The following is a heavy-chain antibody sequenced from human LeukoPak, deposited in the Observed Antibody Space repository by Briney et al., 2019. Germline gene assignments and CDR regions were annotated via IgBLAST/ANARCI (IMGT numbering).Heavy chain of an antibody. Sequence: ASVKVSCKASGYTFTGYYMHWVRQAPGQGLEWMGWINPNSGGTNYAQKFQGRVTMTRDTSISTAYMELSRLGSDDTAVYYCARQKSPIYYDSSGYSFAFDIWGQGTMVTVSS. CDR3: ARQKSPIYYDSSGYSFAFDI. D-gene: IGHD3-22*01. CDR2: INPNSGGT. CDR1: GYTFTGYY. V-gene: IGHV1-2*02. J-gene: IGHJ3*02.